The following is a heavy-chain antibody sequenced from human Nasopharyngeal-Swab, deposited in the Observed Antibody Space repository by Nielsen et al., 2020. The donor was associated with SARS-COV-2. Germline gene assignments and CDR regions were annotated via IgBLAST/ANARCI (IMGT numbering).Heavy chain of an antibody. CDR2: ISAYNGNT. Sequence: ASVKVSCKASGYTFTSYGISWVRQAPGQGLEWMGWISAYNGNTNYAQKLQGRVTMTTDTSTSTAYMELRSLRSDDTAVYYCARDRIVVVPAAIPHAESYYYCGMDVWGQGTTVTVSS. D-gene: IGHD2-2*01. V-gene: IGHV1-18*01. CDR3: ARDRIVVVPAAIPHAESYYYCGMDV. CDR1: GYTFTSYG. J-gene: IGHJ6*02.